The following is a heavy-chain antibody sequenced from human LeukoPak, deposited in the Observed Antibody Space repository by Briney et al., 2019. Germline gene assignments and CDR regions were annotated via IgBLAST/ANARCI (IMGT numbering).Heavy chain of an antibody. CDR1: GFTFSSYS. Sequence: SGGSLRLSCAASGFTFSSYSMNWVRQAPGKGLEWVSSISSSSAYIYYADSLKGRFTISRDNAKNSLYLQMNSLRAEDTAVYYCARDPSIVGADYYFDYWGQGTLVTVSS. CDR3: ARDPSIVGADYYFDY. D-gene: IGHD1-26*01. J-gene: IGHJ4*02. V-gene: IGHV3-21*04. CDR2: ISSSSAYI.